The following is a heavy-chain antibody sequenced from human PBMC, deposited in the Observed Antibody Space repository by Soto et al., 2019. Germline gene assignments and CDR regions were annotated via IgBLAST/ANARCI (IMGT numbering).Heavy chain of an antibody. CDR3: GRGINSYDSRGDYCLDP. V-gene: IGHV4-30-2*01. J-gene: IGHJ5*02. Sequence: PPGKVLEWIGYIYHTGTTYYNTSLKSRVTISVDRSKNPFSLKLRSVTAADTAVYYCGRGINSYDSRGDYCLDPSGQRNLVSVPS. D-gene: IGHD3-22*01. CDR2: IYHTGTT.